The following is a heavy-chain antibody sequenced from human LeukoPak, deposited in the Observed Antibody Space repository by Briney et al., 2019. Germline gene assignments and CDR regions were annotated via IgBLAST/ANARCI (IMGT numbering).Heavy chain of an antibody. CDR2: IYYSGST. V-gene: IGHV4-39*01. Sequence: SETPSLSCTVSGDSISSDIYYWGWIRQPPGKGLEWIGSIYYSGSTYGNPSLKSRVTISVDTSKNQFSLKLSSVTAADTAVYFCVSQRLSPTIFGTIYLDSWGQGTLVTVSS. J-gene: IGHJ4*02. D-gene: IGHD3-3*01. CDR1: GDSISSDIYY. CDR3: VSQRLSPTIFGTIYLDS.